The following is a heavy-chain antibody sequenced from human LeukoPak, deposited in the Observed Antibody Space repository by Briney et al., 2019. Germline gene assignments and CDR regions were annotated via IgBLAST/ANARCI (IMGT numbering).Heavy chain of an antibody. CDR3: AREALRSYFFDY. CDR1: GYSISSGYY. Sequence: SETLSLTCTVSGYSISSGYYWGWIRQPPGKGLEWIGSIYHSGRTFYNPSLKSRVTISVDTSKNQFSLKLTSVTAADTAVYYCAREALRSYFFDYWGPGTLVTVSS. CDR2: IYHSGRT. V-gene: IGHV4-38-2*02. J-gene: IGHJ4*02.